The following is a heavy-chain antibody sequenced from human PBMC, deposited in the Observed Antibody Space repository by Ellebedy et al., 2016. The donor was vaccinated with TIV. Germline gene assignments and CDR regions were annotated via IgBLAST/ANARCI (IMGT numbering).Heavy chain of an antibody. CDR1: GYTFTSNG. V-gene: IGHV1-18*01. J-gene: IGHJ6*02. D-gene: IGHD6-6*01. CDR3: SMSIATRPDAYYYYGMDV. Sequence: AASVKVSCKASGYTFTSNGISWVRQAPGQGLEWMGWISTHSGNTNYAQKLQGRVTMTTDTSTSTAYMELRSLRSDDTAVYYCSMSIATRPDAYYYYGMDVWGQGTTFTVSS. CDR2: ISTHSGNT.